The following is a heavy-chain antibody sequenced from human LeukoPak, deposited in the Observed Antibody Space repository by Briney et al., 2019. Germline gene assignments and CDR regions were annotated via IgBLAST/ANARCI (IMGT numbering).Heavy chain of an antibody. CDR3: ARRTVTGRSFDY. J-gene: IGHJ4*02. CDR1: GFTFSDYY. D-gene: IGHD4-17*01. CDR2: ISSSATTI. Sequence: GGSLRLSCAVSGFTFSDYYMSWIRQAPGKGLEWVSYISSSATTIYYADSVKGRFTVSRENAKNSLYLQMNSLRAEDTAVYYCARRTVTGRSFDYWGQGTLVTVSS. V-gene: IGHV3-11*04.